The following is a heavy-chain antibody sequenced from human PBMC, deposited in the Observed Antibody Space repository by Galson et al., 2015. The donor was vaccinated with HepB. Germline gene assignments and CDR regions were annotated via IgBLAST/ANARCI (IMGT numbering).Heavy chain of an antibody. CDR2: ISYDGSNK. CDR1: GFTFSSYA. J-gene: IGHJ6*02. Sequence: SLRLSCAASGFTFSSYAMHWVRQAPGKGLEWVAVISYDGSNKYYADSVKGRFTISRDNSKNTLYLQMNSLRAEDTAVYYCARSYEQLVWYYGMDVWGQGTTVTVSS. CDR3: ARSYEQLVWYYGMDV. D-gene: IGHD6-6*01. V-gene: IGHV3-30-3*01.